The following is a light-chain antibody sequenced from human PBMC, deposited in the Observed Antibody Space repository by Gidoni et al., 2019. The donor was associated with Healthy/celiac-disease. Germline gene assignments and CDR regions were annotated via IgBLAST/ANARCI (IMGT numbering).Light chain of an antibody. V-gene: IGKV3-20*01. J-gene: IGKJ1*01. CDR2: GAS. CDR3: QQYGSSKWT. CDR1: QSVSSSY. Sequence: EIVLTQYPGTLSWSPGERATLSCRASQSVSSSYLAWYQQKPGQAPRLLIYGASSRATGIPDRFSGSGSGTDFTLTISRLEPEDFAVYYCQQYGSSKWTFGQGTKVEIK.